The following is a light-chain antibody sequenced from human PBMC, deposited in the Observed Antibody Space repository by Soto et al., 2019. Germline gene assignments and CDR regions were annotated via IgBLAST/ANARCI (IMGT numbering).Light chain of an antibody. CDR2: AAY. Sequence: DIQMTQSPSSLSASMGDRVAIFCRASQAISNSVAWYQQKPGKPPQLLIYAAYNLQSGVPSRFSGSGSGTDFTLTISSLQPEDVAIYYCQTYNTARPTFGQETRLGIK. CDR1: QAISNS. V-gene: IGKV1-27*01. J-gene: IGKJ5*01. CDR3: QTYNTARPT.